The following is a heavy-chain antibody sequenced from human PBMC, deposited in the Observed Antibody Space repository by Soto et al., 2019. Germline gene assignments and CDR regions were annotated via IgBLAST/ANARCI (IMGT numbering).Heavy chain of an antibody. CDR3: ARGNWGGYFDY. V-gene: IGHV3-33*01. D-gene: IGHD2-21*01. CDR2: IYSDGSHK. J-gene: IGHJ4*02. CDR1: GFTFSSYA. Sequence: QVQLVESGGGVVQPGRSLTLSCAASGFTFSSYAMHWVRQAPGKGLEWVAIIYSDGSHKYYADSAKGRFTISRDNSKHTLYLQMNSRRAEDTAVYYCARGNWGGYFDYWGQGTLVTVSS.